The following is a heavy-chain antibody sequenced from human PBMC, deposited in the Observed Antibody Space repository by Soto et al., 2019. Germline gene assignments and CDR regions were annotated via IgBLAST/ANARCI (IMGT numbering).Heavy chain of an antibody. V-gene: IGHV4-39*07. D-gene: IGHD2-8*02. J-gene: IGHJ4*02. CDR2: IYHSGST. CDR3: ARDKITGLFDY. Sequence: SETLSLTCTVSGGSISDPTYYWGWNRQSPGGKLEWIGEIYHSGSTNYNPSLKSRVTISVDTSKNQFSLKLTSVTAADTAVYYCARDKITGLFDYWGQGTLVTVSS. CDR1: GGSISDPTYY.